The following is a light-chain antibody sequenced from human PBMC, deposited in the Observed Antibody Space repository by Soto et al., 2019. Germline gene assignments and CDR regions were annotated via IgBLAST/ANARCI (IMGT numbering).Light chain of an antibody. CDR2: DVS. CDR3: SSYTSSSTLVV. J-gene: IGLJ2*01. Sequence: QSALTQPASVSVSPGQSITISCTGTSSDVGGYNYVSWYQQHPGKAPKLMIYDVSNRPSGVSNRFSGSKSGNTASLTISGLQAEDWGDYCCSSYTSSSTLVVFGGGTKLTVL. V-gene: IGLV2-14*01. CDR1: SSDVGGYNY.